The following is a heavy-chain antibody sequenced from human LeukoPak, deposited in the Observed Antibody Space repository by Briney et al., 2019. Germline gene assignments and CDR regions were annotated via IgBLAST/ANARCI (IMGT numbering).Heavy chain of an antibody. CDR1: GFTVSSNY. D-gene: IGHD6-6*01. CDR3: ARSAHSSAFDY. CDR2: IYSGGST. V-gene: IGHV3-53*05. Sequence: GGSLGLSCAASGFTVSSNYMSWVRQAPGKGLEWVSVIYSGGSTYYADSVKGRFTISRDNSKNTLYLQMNSLRAEDTAVYYCARSAHSSAFDYWGQGTLVTVSS. J-gene: IGHJ4*02.